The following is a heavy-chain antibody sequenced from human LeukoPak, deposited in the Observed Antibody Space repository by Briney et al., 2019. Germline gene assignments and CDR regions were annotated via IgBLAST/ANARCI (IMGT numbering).Heavy chain of an antibody. D-gene: IGHD2-2*01. CDR3: ARDAYCSSPSCLGYMDV. CDR2: IYYSGST. V-gene: IGHV4-31*03. J-gene: IGHJ6*03. Sequence: PSETLSLTCTVSGGSISSGGYYWSWNRQRQGKGLEWIVYIYYSGSTYYNPSRKSRITISVYTSKNQFSLKLSYVTAADTAVYYCARDAYCSSPSCLGYMDVWGKGTTVTVSS. CDR1: GGSISSGGYY.